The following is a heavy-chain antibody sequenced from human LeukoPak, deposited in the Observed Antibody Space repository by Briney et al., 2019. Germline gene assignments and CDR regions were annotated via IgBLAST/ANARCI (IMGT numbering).Heavy chain of an antibody. J-gene: IGHJ4*02. CDR3: ARVRGNSSPDY. CDR1: GGSISTNF. V-gene: IGHV4-59*01. Sequence: PSETLSPTCTVSGGSISTNFWSWIRQPPGKALEYVGYIYYSGSTNYNPSLKSRLTISSDTSKNQFSLKLTSVTAADSAVYYCARVRGNSSPDYWGLGTLVTVSS. D-gene: IGHD4-23*01. CDR2: IYYSGST.